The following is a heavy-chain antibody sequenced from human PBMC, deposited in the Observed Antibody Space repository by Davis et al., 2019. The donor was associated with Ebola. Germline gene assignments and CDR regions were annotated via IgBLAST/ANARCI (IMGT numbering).Heavy chain of an antibody. CDR2: INHSGRT. Sequence: MPSETLSLTCAVYGGSFSGYYWSWIRQPPGKGLEWIGEINHSGRTNYNPSLKSRVTISVDTSKNQFSLKMSSVTAADTAVYYCARKGRSGYSNWFDPWGQGTLVTVSS. D-gene: IGHD3-22*01. V-gene: IGHV4-34*01. J-gene: IGHJ5*02. CDR1: GGSFSGYY. CDR3: ARKGRSGYSNWFDP.